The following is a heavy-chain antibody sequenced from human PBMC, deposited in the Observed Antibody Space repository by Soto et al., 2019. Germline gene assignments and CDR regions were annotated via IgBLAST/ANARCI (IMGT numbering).Heavy chain of an antibody. CDR2: IYYTGST. Sequence: SETLSLTCTVSGDSMSGYYWTWFRQPPGKGLEWVGYIYYTGSTKYNPSLKSRVTVSVDTSKNQFSLILTSVTAADTAVYYCARITRSPNSGYFDYWGQGALVTVSS. CDR3: ARITRSPNSGYFDY. D-gene: IGHD7-27*01. CDR1: GDSMSGYY. V-gene: IGHV4-59*01. J-gene: IGHJ4*02.